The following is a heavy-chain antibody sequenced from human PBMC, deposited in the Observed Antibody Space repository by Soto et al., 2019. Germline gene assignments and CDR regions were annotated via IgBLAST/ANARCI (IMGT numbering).Heavy chain of an antibody. Sequence: GGSLRLSCAASGFTFRNYAMSWVRQVPGKGLEWVSSIDGGDGRTYYSDSVKGRFTVSRDDFEETLYLQLGSLTVDDTAVYYCGKDGVPYNGEWDWIDPWGQGTLVTVSS. V-gene: IGHV3-23*01. J-gene: IGHJ5*02. D-gene: IGHD3-10*01. CDR2: IDGGDGRT. CDR1: GFTFRNYA. CDR3: GKDGVPYNGEWDWIDP.